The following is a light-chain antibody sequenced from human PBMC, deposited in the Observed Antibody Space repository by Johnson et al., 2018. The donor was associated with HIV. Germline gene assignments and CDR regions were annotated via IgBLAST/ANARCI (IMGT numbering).Light chain of an antibody. J-gene: IGLJ1*01. CDR3: ETWDSSLSGYYV. Sequence: QSVLTQPPSVSAAPGQKVTISCSGSSSNIGNNYVSWYQQLPGTAPKLLIYDNNKRPSGIPDRFSGSKSGTSATLGITGLQTGDEADYYFETWDSSLSGYYVFGTGTKLTFL. CDR2: DNN. CDR1: SSNIGNNY. V-gene: IGLV1-51*01.